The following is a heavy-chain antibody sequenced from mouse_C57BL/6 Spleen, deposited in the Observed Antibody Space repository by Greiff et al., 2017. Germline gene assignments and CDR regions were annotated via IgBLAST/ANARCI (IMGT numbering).Heavy chain of an antibody. CDR3: ATPLYYSNSLDY. D-gene: IGHD2-5*01. Sequence: QVQLKQPGAELVKPGASVKMSCKASGYTFTSYWITWVKQRPGQGLEWIGDIYPGSGSTNYNEKFKSKATLTVDTSSSTAYMQLSSLTSEDSAVYYCATPLYYSNSLDYWGQGTSVTVSS. V-gene: IGHV1-55*01. CDR2: IYPGSGST. J-gene: IGHJ4*01. CDR1: GYTFTSYW.